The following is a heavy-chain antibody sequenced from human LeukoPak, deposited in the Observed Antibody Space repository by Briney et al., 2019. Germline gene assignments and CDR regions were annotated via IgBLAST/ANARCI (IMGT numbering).Heavy chain of an antibody. CDR2: IYVSGGST. V-gene: IGHV3-23*01. CDR3: AKDALLLSTNDAFDI. J-gene: IGHJ3*02. CDR1: GFTFSSYG. D-gene: IGHD2/OR15-2a*01. Sequence: GGSLRLSCAASGFTFSSYGMSWVRQAPGKGLEWVSAIYVSGGSTFYADSVKGRFTVPRDNSKNTLYLQMNSLRAEDTAIYYCAKDALLLSTNDAFDIWGQGTMVTVSS.